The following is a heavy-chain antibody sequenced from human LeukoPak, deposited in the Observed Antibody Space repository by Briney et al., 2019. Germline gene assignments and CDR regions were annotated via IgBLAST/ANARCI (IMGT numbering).Heavy chain of an antibody. V-gene: IGHV4-59*08. CDR1: GGSISSYY. J-gene: IGHJ4*02. CDR3: ARLSQIKDSSGYYFDY. Sequence: SETLSLTCTVSGGSISSYYWSWIRQPPGKGLEWIGYIYYSGSTNYNPSLKSRVTISVDTSKNQFSLKLSSVTAADTAVYYCARLSQIKDSSGYYFDYWGQGTLVTVSS. CDR2: IYYSGST. D-gene: IGHD3-22*01.